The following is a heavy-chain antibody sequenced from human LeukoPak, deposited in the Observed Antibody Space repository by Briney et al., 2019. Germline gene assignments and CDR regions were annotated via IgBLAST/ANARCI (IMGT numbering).Heavy chain of an antibody. V-gene: IGHV3-7*01. Sequence: GGSLRLSCAASGFTFSSYWMSWVRQAPGRGLEWVANIKQDGSEKYYVDSVKGRFTISRDNAKNSLYLQMNSLRAEDTAVYYCARDLADEYYYDSSGYFDYWGQGTLVTVSS. D-gene: IGHD3-22*01. J-gene: IGHJ4*02. CDR3: ARDLADEYYYDSSGYFDY. CDR2: IKQDGSEK. CDR1: GFTFSSYW.